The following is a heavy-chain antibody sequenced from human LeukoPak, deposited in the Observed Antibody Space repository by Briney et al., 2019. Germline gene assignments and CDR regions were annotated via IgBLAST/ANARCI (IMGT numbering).Heavy chain of an antibody. V-gene: IGHV3-23*01. CDR3: AKKSIKGDSSTWYYFDY. CDR2: ISGSGGST. J-gene: IGHJ4*02. Sequence: HPGGSLRLSCAASGFTLSSYAMSWVRQAPGKGLEWVSGISGSGGSTYYADSVKGRFTISRDNSKNTLYLQMNSLRAEDTAVYYCAKKSIKGDSSTWYYFDYWGQGTLVTVSS. D-gene: IGHD6-13*01. CDR1: GFTLSSYA.